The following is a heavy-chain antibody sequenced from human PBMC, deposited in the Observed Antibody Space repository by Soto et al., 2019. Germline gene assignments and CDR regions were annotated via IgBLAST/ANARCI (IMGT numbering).Heavy chain of an antibody. CDR3: ARQQQTWFDP. D-gene: IGHD6-13*01. CDR2: IYYSGST. J-gene: IGHJ5*02. Sequence: SETLSLTCTVSGGSISSGVYYWIWIRQHPGKGLDWIGYIYYSGSTYYNPSLKSRVTISVDTSKNQFSLKLSSVTAADTAVYYCARQQQTWFDPWGQGTLVTVSS. CDR1: GGSISSGVYY. V-gene: IGHV4-31*03.